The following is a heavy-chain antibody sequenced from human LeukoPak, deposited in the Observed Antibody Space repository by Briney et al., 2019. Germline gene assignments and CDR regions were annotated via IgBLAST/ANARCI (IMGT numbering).Heavy chain of an antibody. CDR3: AGDPQGLVGATGGFDI. Sequence: GASVKVSCKASGYTFTGYYMHWVRQAPGQGLEWMGGIIPIFGTANYAQKFQGRVTIIADESTSTAYMELSSLRSEDTAVYYCAGDPQGLVGATGGFDIWGQGTMVTVSS. J-gene: IGHJ3*02. D-gene: IGHD1-26*01. V-gene: IGHV1-69*13. CDR2: IIPIFGTA. CDR1: GYTFTGYY.